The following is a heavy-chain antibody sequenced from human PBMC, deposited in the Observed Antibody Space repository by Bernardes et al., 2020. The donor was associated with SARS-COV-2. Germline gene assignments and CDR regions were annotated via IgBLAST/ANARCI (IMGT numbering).Heavy chain of an antibody. CDR3: ARDHAEYYDFWSGEENWFDP. D-gene: IGHD3-3*01. Sequence: ASVKVSCKASGYTFTSYGISWVRQAPGQGLEWMGWISAYNGNTNYAQKLQGRVTMTTDTSTSTAYMELRSLRSDDTAVYYCARDHAEYYDFWSGEENWFDPWGQGTLVTVSS. V-gene: IGHV1-18*04. J-gene: IGHJ5*02. CDR2: ISAYNGNT. CDR1: GYTFTSYG.